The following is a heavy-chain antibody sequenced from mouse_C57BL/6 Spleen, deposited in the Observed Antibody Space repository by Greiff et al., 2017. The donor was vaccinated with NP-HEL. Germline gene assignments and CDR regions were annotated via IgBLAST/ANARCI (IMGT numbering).Heavy chain of an antibody. D-gene: IGHD3-2*02. V-gene: IGHV1-15*01. CDR2: IDPETGGT. J-gene: IGHJ3*01. CDR1: GYTFTDYE. Sequence: QVQLKESGAELVRPGASVTLSCKASGYTFTDYEMHWVKQTPVHGLEWIGAIDPETGGTAYNQKFKGKAILTADKSSSTAYMELRSLTSEDSAVYYCTRDSSGSAWFAYWGQGTLVTVSA. CDR3: TRDSSGSAWFAY.